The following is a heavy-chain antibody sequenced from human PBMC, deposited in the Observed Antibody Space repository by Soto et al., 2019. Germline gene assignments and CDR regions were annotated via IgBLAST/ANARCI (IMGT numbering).Heavy chain of an antibody. CDR1: GFTFSSYS. J-gene: IGHJ4*02. V-gene: IGHV3-21*01. CDR3: ARDQQLEWLLYGDKRYYFDY. D-gene: IGHD3-3*01. Sequence: EVQLVESGGGLVKPGGSLRLSCAASGFTFSSYSMNWVRQAPGKGLEWVSSISRSSNYIYYADSVKGRFTIPRDNAKNSLYLQMNSLRAEDTAVYYCARDQQLEWLLYGDKRYYFDYWGQGTLVTVSS. CDR2: ISRSSNYI.